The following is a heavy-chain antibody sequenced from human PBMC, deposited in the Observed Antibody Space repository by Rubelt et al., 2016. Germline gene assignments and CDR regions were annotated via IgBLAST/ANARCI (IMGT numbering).Heavy chain of an antibody. V-gene: IGHV1-3*01. CDR3: ARKGYGYGMDV. CDR1: GYPFTSYA. Sequence: QVQLVQSGAEVKKPGASVKVSCKASGYPFTSYAMHWVRQAPGQRLEWRGWINAGNGNTKYSQKFQGKVTITRDTSARPAYMELSSLRSEDKAVYYCARKGYGYGMDVWGQGTTVTVSS. D-gene: IGHD3-16*01. J-gene: IGHJ6*02. CDR2: INAGNGNT.